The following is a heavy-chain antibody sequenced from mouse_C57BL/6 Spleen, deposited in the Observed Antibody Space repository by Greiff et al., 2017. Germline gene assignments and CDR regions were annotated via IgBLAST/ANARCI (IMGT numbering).Heavy chain of an antibody. Sequence: EVKVVESGGGLVQPGGSLKLSCAASGFTFSDYYMYWVRQTPEKRLEWVAYISNGGGSTYYPDTVKGRFTISRDNAKNTLYLQMSRLKSEDTAMYYCARQITTVWYFEVWGKGTTGTVSS. V-gene: IGHV5-12*01. CDR2: ISNGGGST. J-gene: IGHJ1*03. D-gene: IGHD1-1*01. CDR1: GFTFSDYY. CDR3: ARQITTVWYFEV.